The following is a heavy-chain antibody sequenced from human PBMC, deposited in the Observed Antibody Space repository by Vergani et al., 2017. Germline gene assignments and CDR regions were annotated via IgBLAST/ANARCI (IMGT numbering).Heavy chain of an antibody. CDR1: GASVNSYY. J-gene: IGHJ4*02. Sequence: QLHLQESGPGLVKPSETLSLTCTVSGASVNSYYWSWIRHPPGKGLEWMGYVSFRGDTLYDPSVKGRMTISLNTSSNQFSLYLTSVTAADTAVYYCARSRIYYGAGSPDYWGQGTLVTVSS. D-gene: IGHD3-10*01. CDR3: ARSRIYYGAGSPDY. V-gene: IGHV4-59*02. CDR2: VSFRGDT.